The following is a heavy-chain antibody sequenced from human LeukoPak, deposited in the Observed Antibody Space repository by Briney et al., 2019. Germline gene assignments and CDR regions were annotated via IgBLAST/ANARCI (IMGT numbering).Heavy chain of an antibody. J-gene: IGHJ5*02. V-gene: IGHV1-46*01. CDR1: GYTFISYY. Sequence: AASVKVSCKASGYTFISYYMHWVRQAPGQGLEWMGIINPSGGSTSYAQKFQGRVTMTRDTSTSTVYMELSSLRSEDTAVYYCARDQGRYYGSGSYYRSYNWFDPWGQGTLVTVSS. CDR2: INPSGGST. D-gene: IGHD3-10*01. CDR3: ARDQGRYYGSGSYYRSYNWFDP.